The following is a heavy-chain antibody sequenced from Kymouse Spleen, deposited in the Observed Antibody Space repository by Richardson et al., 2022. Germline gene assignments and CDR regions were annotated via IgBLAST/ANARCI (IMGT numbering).Heavy chain of an antibody. CDR1: GFTFSGSA. V-gene: IGHV3-73*02. J-gene: IGHJ6*02. CDR3: TRQGIAVAGYYYYGMDV. D-gene: IGHD6-19*01. CDR2: IRSKANSYAT. Sequence: EVQLVESGGGLVQPGGSLKLSCAASGFTFSGSAMHWVRQASGKGLEWVGRIRSKANSYATAYAASVKGRFTISRDDSKNTAYLQMNSLKTEDTAVYYCTRQGIAVAGYYYYGMDVWGQGTTVTVSS.